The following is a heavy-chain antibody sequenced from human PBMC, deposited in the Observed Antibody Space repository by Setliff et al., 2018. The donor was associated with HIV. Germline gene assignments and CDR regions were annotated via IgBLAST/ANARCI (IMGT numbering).Heavy chain of an antibody. J-gene: IGHJ6*03. CDR2: IYYTGIT. D-gene: IGHD3-16*01. CDR1: GGSISSSSYY. CDR3: ARERMMWGTYYYYMDV. Sequence: SETLSLTCTVSGGSISSSSYYWGWIRQPPEKGLEWIGSIYYTGITYYNPSLKSRVTISVDTSKNQFSLKLSSVTAADTAVYYCARERMMWGTYYYYMDVWGKGTTVTVSS. V-gene: IGHV4-39*07.